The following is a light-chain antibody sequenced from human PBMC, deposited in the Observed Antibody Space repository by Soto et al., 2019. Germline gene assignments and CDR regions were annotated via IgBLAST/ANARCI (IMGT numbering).Light chain of an antibody. CDR3: LQGINYPWT. CDR2: DAS. Sequence: DIQMTQSPSTLSASVGDTVTITCLAIQTISGWLAWYQQRPGKAPNLLIFDASTLESGVPSRFRGSGSGTDFTLAISSLQPEDSEPYYCLQGINYPWTFGQGTKVDIK. CDR1: QTISGW. J-gene: IGKJ1*01. V-gene: IGKV1-5*01.